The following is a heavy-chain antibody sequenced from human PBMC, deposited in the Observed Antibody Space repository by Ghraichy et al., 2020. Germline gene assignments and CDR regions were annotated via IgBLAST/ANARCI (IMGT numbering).Heavy chain of an antibody. V-gene: IGHV1-69*13. CDR1: GGTFSSYA. CDR3: ARGGIVVVPAIPRYFDY. CDR2: IIPIFGTA. J-gene: IGHJ4*02. D-gene: IGHD2-2*01. Sequence: VKVSCKASGGTFSSYAISWVRQAPGHGLEWMGGIIPIFGTANYAQKFQGRVTITADESTSTAYMELSSLRSEDTAVYYCARGGIVVVPAIPRYFDYWGQGTLVTVSS.